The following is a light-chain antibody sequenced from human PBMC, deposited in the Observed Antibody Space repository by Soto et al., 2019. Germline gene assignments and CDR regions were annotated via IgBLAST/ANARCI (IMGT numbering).Light chain of an antibody. Sequence: HSALTQSASVSGSLGQSISISCTGTSTDVGGYDYVSWYQQHPGKAPRLMIYDVSNRPSGVSNRFSGSKSGNTASLTISGLQAEDEADYYCSSYTSTYTLIFGGGTKLTVL. J-gene: IGLJ2*01. CDR1: STDVGGYDY. CDR3: SSYTSTYTLI. CDR2: DVS. V-gene: IGLV2-14*03.